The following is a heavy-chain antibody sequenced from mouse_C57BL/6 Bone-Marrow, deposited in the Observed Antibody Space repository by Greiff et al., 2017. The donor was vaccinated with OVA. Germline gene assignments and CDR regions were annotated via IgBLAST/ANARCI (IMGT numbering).Heavy chain of an antibody. CDR1: GYTFTDYY. J-gene: IGHJ2*01. D-gene: IGHD1-1*01. Sequence: QVQLKESGPELVKPGASVKISCKASGYTFTDYYINWVKQRPGQGLEWIGWIFPGSGSTYYNEKFKGKATLTVDKSSSTAYMLLSSLTSEDSAVYFCAREEIYYYGSSFDYWGQGTTLTVSS. CDR2: IFPGSGST. V-gene: IGHV1-75*01. CDR3: AREEIYYYGSSFDY.